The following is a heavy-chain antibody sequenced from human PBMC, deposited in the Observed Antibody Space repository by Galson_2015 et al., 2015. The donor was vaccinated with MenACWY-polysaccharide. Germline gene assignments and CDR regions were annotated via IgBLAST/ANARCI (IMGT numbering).Heavy chain of an antibody. D-gene: IGHD4-17*01. CDR3: AKDYGDFGPDF. V-gene: IGHV3-43*02. CDR2: IRGDGITT. Sequence: SLRLSCAASGFNFDSYAMHWVRQGPGKGLELVSLIRGDGITTDYADSVKGRFTVSRDNSKNSLYLQMNSLRAEDTGFYYCAKDYGDFGPDFWGQGTLVTVSS. CDR1: GFNFDSYA. J-gene: IGHJ4*02.